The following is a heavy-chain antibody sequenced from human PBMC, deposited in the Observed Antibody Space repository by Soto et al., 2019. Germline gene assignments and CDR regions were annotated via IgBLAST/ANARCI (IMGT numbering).Heavy chain of an antibody. CDR3: AAGLDHNKVGY. D-gene: IGHD3-16*01. Sequence: QVRLPESGPGLVEPSETLSLTCTVSGGSISPSYWNWVRQPPGKRLEWIGCIYYTGNTYYDPSLKSHVTIARDTSVNQFSLEVTAVTAADTAMYYCAAGLDHNKVGYWGQGTLVTVSS. CDR2: IYYTGNT. V-gene: IGHV4-59*01. CDR1: GGSISPSY. J-gene: IGHJ4*02.